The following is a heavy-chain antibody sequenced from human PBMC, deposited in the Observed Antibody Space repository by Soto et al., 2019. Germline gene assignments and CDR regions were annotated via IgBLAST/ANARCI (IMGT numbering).Heavy chain of an antibody. CDR1: GYTLTRYY. D-gene: IGHD4-4*01. J-gene: IGHJ1*01. V-gene: IGHV1-46*01. CDR2: INPSGDST. Sequence: ASVKVSCKASGYTLTRYYMHWVRQAPGQGLEWMGIINPSGDSTRYAQNFQGRVTMTRDTSTSTVYMELSSLRSEDTAVYYCASQDQLDYSGNSSPYFQHWGQGTRVTVSS. CDR3: ASQDQLDYSGNSSPYFQH.